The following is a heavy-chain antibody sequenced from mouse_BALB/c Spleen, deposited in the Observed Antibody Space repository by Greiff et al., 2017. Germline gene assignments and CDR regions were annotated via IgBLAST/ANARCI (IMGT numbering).Heavy chain of an antibody. J-gene: IGHJ3*01. Sequence: VQLQQSGAELVRPGALVKLSCKASGFNIKDYYMHWVKQRPEQGLEWIGWIDPENGNTIYDPKFQGKASITADTSSNTAYLQLSSLTSEDTAVYYCARGAFAYWGQGTLVTASA. V-gene: IGHV14-1*02. CDR1: GFNIKDYY. CDR3: ARGAFAY. CDR2: IDPENGNT.